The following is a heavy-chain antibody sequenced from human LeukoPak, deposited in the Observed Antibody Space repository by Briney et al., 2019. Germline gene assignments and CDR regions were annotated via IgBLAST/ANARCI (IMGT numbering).Heavy chain of an antibody. Sequence: ASVKVSRKVSGYTLTELSMHWVRQAPGKGLEWMGGFDPEDGETIYAQKFQGRVTMTEDTSTDTAYMELSSLRSEDTAVYYCATDPTAMAPFDYWGQGTLVTVSS. CDR1: GYTLTELS. V-gene: IGHV1-24*01. D-gene: IGHD5-18*01. CDR3: ATDPTAMAPFDY. CDR2: FDPEDGET. J-gene: IGHJ4*02.